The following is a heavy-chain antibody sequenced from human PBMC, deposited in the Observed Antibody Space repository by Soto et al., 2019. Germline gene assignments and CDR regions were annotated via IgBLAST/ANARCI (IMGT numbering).Heavy chain of an antibody. CDR3: ARESEDLTSNFDY. Sequence: PGGSLRLSCAASGFTFGSYWMSWVRPAPGNGLEWLATIKMDASEKKYVDSVKGRFTMSRDNAKNSLYLEMNSLSAEDTAVYYCARESEDLTSNFDYWGQGTLVTVSS. J-gene: IGHJ4*02. CDR1: GFTFGSYW. CDR2: IKMDASEK. V-gene: IGHV3-7*01.